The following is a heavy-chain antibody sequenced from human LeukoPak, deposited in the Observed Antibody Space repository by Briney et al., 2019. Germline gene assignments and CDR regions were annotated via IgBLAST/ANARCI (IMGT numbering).Heavy chain of an antibody. CDR1: GFTFSSYA. Sequence: GGSLRLSCAASGFTFSSYAMSWVRQAPGKGLEWISAISGSGGSTYYADSVKGRFTISRDNSKNTLYLQMNSLRAEDTAVYYCAKTPGIAEAGTPVYWFDPWGQGTLVTVSS. J-gene: IGHJ5*02. V-gene: IGHV3-23*01. D-gene: IGHD6-19*01. CDR2: ISGSGGST. CDR3: AKTPGIAEAGTPVYWFDP.